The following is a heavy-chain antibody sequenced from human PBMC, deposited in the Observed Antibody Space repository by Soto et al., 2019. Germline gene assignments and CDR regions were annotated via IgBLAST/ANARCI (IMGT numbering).Heavy chain of an antibody. CDR3: AREAY. Sequence: EVQLVESGGGLVQPGGSLRLSCAASGFRFSNFWMSWVHQAPGKGPEWVANIRGDGDEKYYVDSARGRFTISRDNAKNSLYLEMNSLTVEDTAIYYCAREAYWGQGTLVTVSS. J-gene: IGHJ4*02. CDR2: IRGDGDEK. V-gene: IGHV3-7*01. CDR1: GFRFSNFW.